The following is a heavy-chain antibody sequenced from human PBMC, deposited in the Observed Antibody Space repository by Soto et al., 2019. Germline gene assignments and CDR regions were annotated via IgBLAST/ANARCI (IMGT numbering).Heavy chain of an antibody. CDR3: ASCLNDFYYMDV. V-gene: IGHV4-39*01. J-gene: IGHJ6*03. D-gene: IGHD3-3*01. CDR2: IYYSGST. CDR1: GGSISSSSYY. Sequence: PSETLSLTCTVSGGSISSSSYYWGWIRQPPGKGLEWIGSIYYSGSTYYNPSLKSRVTISVDTSKNRFSLKLSSVTAADTAVYYCASCLNDFYYMDVWGKGTTVTVSS.